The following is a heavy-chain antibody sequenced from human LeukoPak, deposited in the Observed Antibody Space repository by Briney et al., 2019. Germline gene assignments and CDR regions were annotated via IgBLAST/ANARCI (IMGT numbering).Heavy chain of an antibody. CDR3: ARESCSSTSCYGNDAFDI. V-gene: IGHV4-59*01. D-gene: IGHD2-2*01. CDR1: GGSISSYY. Sequence: SETLSLTCTVSGGSISSYYWSWIRQPPGKGLEWIGYIYYSGSTNYNPSLKSRVTISVDTSKNQFSLKLSSVTAADTAVYYCARESCSSTSCYGNDAFDIWGQGTMVTVSS. CDR2: IYYSGST. J-gene: IGHJ3*02.